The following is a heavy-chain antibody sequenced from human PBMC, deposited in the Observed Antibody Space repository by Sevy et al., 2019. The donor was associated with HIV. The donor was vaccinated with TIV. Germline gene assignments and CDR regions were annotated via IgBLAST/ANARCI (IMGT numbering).Heavy chain of an antibody. J-gene: IGHJ4*02. CDR1: GGSISSSTYY. Sequence: SETLSLTCTVSGGSISSSTYYWGWVRQPPGKGLEWIGSIYYSGNTYYNPSLKSRVSMSVDTSKNQFSLKLSSVTAADTAVYYCARPYNTDSSGPRSDWGQGTLVTVSS. V-gene: IGHV4-39*01. D-gene: IGHD3-22*01. CDR3: ARPYNTDSSGPRSD. CDR2: IYYSGNT.